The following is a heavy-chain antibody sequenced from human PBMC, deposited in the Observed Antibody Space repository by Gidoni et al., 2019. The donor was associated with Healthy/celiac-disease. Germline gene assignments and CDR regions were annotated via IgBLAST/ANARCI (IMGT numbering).Heavy chain of an antibody. V-gene: IGHV4-30-2*01. Sequence: QLQLQESGSGLVKPSQTLSLTCAVSGGSISSGGYSWRWIRQPPGKGLEWIGYIYHSGSTYYNPSLKSRVTISVDRSKNQFSLKLSSVTAADTAVYYCARGPAYYDFWSGSYYMDVWGKGTTVTVSS. CDR1: GGSISSGGYS. CDR2: IYHSGST. D-gene: IGHD3-3*01. CDR3: ARGPAYYDFWSGSYYMDV. J-gene: IGHJ6*03.